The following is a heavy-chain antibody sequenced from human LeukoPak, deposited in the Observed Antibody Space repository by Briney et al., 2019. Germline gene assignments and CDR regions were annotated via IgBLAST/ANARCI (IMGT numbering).Heavy chain of an antibody. Sequence: KPSEILSLTCAVSVGSINSYYWSWIRQPPWKGLEWIVYIYYSGSTSYNPSLKSRVTISVDTSKNQFSLKLNSVTAADTAMYYCARLFHPALSGNYPFDYWGQGTLVTVSS. V-gene: IGHV4-59*01. D-gene: IGHD1-26*01. CDR2: IYYSGST. CDR1: VGSINSYY. CDR3: ARLFHPALSGNYPFDY. J-gene: IGHJ4*02.